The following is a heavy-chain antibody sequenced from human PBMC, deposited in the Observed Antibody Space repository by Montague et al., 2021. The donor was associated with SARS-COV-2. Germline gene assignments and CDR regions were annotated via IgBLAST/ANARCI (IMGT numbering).Heavy chain of an antibody. CDR1: GGSISSCGYY. Sequence: TLSLTCTVYGGSISSCGYYWSWIRQHPGKGPEWIGYMYYSWSPDYNPSPKSRVTISVDTSKNQFSLKLSSVTAADTAVYYCARARITMIVVVNAFDIWGNVTIVTVSS. V-gene: IGHV4-31*03. CDR2: MYYSWSP. CDR3: ARARITMIVVVNAFDI. J-gene: IGHJ3*02. D-gene: IGHD3-22*01.